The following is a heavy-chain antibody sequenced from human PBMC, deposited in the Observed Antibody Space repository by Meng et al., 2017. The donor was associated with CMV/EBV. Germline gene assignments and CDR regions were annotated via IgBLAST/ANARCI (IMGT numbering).Heavy chain of an antibody. V-gene: IGHV1-69*05. CDR3: ASAVQDVVVPAAISYSSGWYSPRAFDI. J-gene: IGHJ3*02. CDR1: GGTFSSYA. CDR2: IIPIFGTA. Sequence: SVKVSCKASGGTFSSYAISWVRQAPGQGLEWMGGIIPIFGTANYAQKFQGRVTITTDESTSTAYMELSSLRSEDTAVYYCASAVQDVVVPAAISYSSGWYSPRAFDIWGQGTMVTVSS. D-gene: IGHD2-2*02.